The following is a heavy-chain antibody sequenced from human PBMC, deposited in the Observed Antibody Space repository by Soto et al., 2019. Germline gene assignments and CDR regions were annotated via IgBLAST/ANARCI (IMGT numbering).Heavy chain of an antibody. V-gene: IGHV3-64D*06. J-gene: IGHJ4*02. CDR2: ISSNGGST. Sequence: RWSLRLSCSASVFTFSSYAMHWFRRAPGKGLEYVSAISSNGGSTYYADSVKGRFTISRDNSKNTLYLQMSSLRAEDTAVYYCVKDLHSMGLFDYWGQGTLVTVSS. CDR1: VFTFSSYA. D-gene: IGHD3-10*01. CDR3: VKDLHSMGLFDY.